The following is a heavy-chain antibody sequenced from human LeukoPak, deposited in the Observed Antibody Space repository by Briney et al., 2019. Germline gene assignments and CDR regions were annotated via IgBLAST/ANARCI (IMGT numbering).Heavy chain of an antibody. CDR2: TYYRSKWNN. Sequence: SQTLSLTCAISGDSVSSNSAAWNWIRQSPSRGLEWLGRTYYRSKWNNDYAVSVKSRITINPDTSKNQFSLQLSSVTPEDTAVYYCVQTAVGDTSWIDPWGQGTLVIVSS. J-gene: IGHJ5*02. CDR1: GDSVSSNSAA. D-gene: IGHD2-21*02. V-gene: IGHV6-1*01. CDR3: VQTAVGDTSWIDP.